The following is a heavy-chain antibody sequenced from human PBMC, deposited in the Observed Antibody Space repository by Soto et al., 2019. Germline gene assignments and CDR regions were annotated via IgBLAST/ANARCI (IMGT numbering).Heavy chain of an antibody. D-gene: IGHD5-12*01. J-gene: IGHJ4*02. CDR2: NYHSGTT. Sequence: PSETLSLTCAVSGGPISTYYWSGIRQPPGKGLEWIGYNYHSGTTNYNPSLKSRVTISVDTSKNQFSLRLTSVTAADTAIYYCGRAAYIGYGHAIGRWGQGTLVTVSS. CDR3: GRAAYIGYGHAIGR. V-gene: IGHV4-59*01. CDR1: GGPISTYY.